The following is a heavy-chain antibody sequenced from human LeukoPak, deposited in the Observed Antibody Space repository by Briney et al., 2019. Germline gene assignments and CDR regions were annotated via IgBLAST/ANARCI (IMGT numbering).Heavy chain of an antibody. CDR2: IGTASDT. Sequence: PGGSLSLSCSASGFTFSSFDMHGVRQPTGRGLEWVSTIGTASDTYSPGSVEGLLTLSRDNAKNSLYLQMNSPTAGDTAVYYCARGPPRGKYYYMDVWGKGTTVTVSS. CDR3: ARGPPRGKYYYMDV. J-gene: IGHJ6*03. CDR1: GFTFSSFD. D-gene: IGHD1-1*01. V-gene: IGHV3-13*01.